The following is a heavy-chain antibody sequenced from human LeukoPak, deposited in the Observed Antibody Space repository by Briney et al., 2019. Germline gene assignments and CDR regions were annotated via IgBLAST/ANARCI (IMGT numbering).Heavy chain of an antibody. CDR3: ARDRRAFEGYGMDV. V-gene: IGHV3-21*01. J-gene: IGHJ6*02. CDR1: GFTFSSYS. D-gene: IGHD2/OR15-2a*01. Sequence: PGGSLRLSCAASGFTFSSYSMNWVRQAPGKGLEWVSSISSSSSYIYYADSVKGRFTISRDNAKNSLHLQMNSLRAEDTAVYYCARDRRAFEGYGMDVWGQGTTVTVS. CDR2: ISSSSSYI.